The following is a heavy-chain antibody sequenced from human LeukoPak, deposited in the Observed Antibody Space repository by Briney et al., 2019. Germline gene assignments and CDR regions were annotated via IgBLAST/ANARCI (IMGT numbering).Heavy chain of an antibody. V-gene: IGHV3-30*18. Sequence: GGSLRLSCAASGFTFSSYGMHWVRQAPGKGLEWVAVISYDGSNKYYADSVKGRFTISRDNSKNTLYLQMNSLRAEDTAVYYCAKPAAMVRGVRSYYYYGMDVWGRGTTVTVSS. CDR1: GFTFSSYG. D-gene: IGHD3-10*01. CDR3: AKPAAMVRGVRSYYYYGMDV. CDR2: ISYDGSNK. J-gene: IGHJ6*02.